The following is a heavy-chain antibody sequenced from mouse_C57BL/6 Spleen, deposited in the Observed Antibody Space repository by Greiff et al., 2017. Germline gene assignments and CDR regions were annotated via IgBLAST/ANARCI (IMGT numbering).Heavy chain of an antibody. CDR2: IDPSDSET. Sequence: QVQLQQPGAELVRPGSSVKLSCKASGYTFTSYWMHWVKQRPIQGLEWIGNIDPSDSETHYNQKFKDKATLTVDKSSSTAYMQLSSLTSEDSAVYYCAREYYSNPWFAYWGQGTLVTVSA. CDR1: GYTFTSYW. D-gene: IGHD2-5*01. V-gene: IGHV1-52*01. CDR3: AREYYSNPWFAY. J-gene: IGHJ3*01.